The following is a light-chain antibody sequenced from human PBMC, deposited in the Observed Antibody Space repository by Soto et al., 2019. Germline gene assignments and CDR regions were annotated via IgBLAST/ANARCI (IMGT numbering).Light chain of an antibody. Sequence: QSALTQPASVSGSPGQSITISCTGTSSDVGAYNYVSWYQQHPGKAPKLMIYEVTYRPSGVSHRFSGSKSGNTASLTISGLQAEDDADYYCSSYTSSSTVVFGGGTKLTVL. J-gene: IGLJ2*01. CDR2: EVT. CDR3: SSYTSSSTVV. V-gene: IGLV2-14*01. CDR1: SSDVGAYNY.